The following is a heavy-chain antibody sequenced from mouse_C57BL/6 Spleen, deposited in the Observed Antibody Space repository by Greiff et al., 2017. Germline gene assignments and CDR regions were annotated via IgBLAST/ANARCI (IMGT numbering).Heavy chain of an antibody. CDR2: ISSGGDYI. D-gene: IGHD3-1*01. CDR3: TRDRGTPYYFDY. J-gene: IGHJ2*01. Sequence: EVKLMESGEGLVKPGGSLKLSCAASGFTFSSYAMSWVRQTPEKRLEWVAYISSGGDYIYYADTVKGRFTISRDNARNTLYLQMSSLTSEDTAMYYCTRDRGTPYYFDYWGQGTTLTVSS. V-gene: IGHV5-9-1*02. CDR1: GFTFSSYA.